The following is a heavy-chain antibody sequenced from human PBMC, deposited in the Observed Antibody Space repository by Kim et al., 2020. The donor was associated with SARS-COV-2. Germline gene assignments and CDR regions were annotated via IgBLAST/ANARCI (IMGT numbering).Heavy chain of an antibody. J-gene: IGHJ4*02. Sequence: GGSLRLSCAASGFTFSSYGMHWVRQAPGKGLEWVAVISYDGSNKYYADSVKGRFTISRDNSKNTLYLQMNSLRAEDTAVYYCAKVLADTAMVTAFDYWGQGTLVTVSS. D-gene: IGHD5-18*01. V-gene: IGHV3-30*18. CDR2: ISYDGSNK. CDR1: GFTFSSYG. CDR3: AKVLADTAMVTAFDY.